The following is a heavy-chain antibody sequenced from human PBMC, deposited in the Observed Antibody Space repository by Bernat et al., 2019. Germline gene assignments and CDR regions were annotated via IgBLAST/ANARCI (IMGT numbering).Heavy chain of an antibody. Sequence: EVQLVQSGAEVKKPGESLKISCKGSGYSFTSYWIGWVRQMPGKGLEWMGIIYPGDSDTRYSPSFQGQVTISADKSISTAYLQWSSLKASDTAMYYCARHLSDSSSGYDPYYYYYMDVWGKGTTVTVSS. CDR3: ARHLSDSSSGYDPYYYYYMDV. J-gene: IGHJ6*03. CDR2: IYPGDSDT. CDR1: GYSFTSYW. V-gene: IGHV5-51*01. D-gene: IGHD6-13*01.